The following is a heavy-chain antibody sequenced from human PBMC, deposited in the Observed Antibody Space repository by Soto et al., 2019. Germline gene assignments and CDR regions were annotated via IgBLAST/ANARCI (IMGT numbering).Heavy chain of an antibody. D-gene: IGHD4-17*01. CDR2: IKSDGSIT. V-gene: IGHV3-74*01. J-gene: IGHJ6*03. Sequence: PGGSMRLSCAASGFTFNTYDMDWVRQAPGKGLVWVSRIKSDGSITTYADSVKGRFTISRDNAKNTLYLQMNSLRVEDTAVYYCAGGDPYYNHYMGVWGKGTTVTVSS. CDR1: GFTFNTYD. CDR3: AGGDPYYNHYMGV.